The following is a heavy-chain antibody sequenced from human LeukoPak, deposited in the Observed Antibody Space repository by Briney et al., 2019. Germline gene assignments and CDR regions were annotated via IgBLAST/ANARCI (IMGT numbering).Heavy chain of an antibody. J-gene: IGHJ4*02. CDR1: GFTFSSYA. CDR3: ARGGSGWYGPDY. Sequence: GGSLRLSCAASGFTFSSYAMSWVRQAPGKGLEWVSAISSSGGITYYADSVKGRFTISRDNSKNTLYLQMNSLRAEDTAVYYCARGGSGWYGPDYWGQGTLVTVSS. D-gene: IGHD6-19*01. V-gene: IGHV3-23*01. CDR2: ISSSGGIT.